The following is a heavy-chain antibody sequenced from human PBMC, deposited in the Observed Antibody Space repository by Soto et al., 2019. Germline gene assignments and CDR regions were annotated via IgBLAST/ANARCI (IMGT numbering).Heavy chain of an antibody. D-gene: IGHD6-13*01. Sequence: SETLSLTCTVSGGSISSYYWSWIRQPPGKGLEWIGYIYYSGSTNYNPSLKSRVTISVDTSKNQFSLKLSSVTAADTAVYYCARHAGTRAYWGQGTLVTVSS. J-gene: IGHJ4*02. CDR1: GGSISSYY. CDR2: IYYSGST. V-gene: IGHV4-59*08. CDR3: ARHAGTRAY.